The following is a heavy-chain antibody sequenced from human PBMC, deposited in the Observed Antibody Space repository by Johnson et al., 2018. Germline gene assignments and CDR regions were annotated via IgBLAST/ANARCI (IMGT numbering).Heavy chain of an antibody. V-gene: IGHV3-23*04. Sequence: VQLVQSGGGLVQPGGSLRLSCVASGFAFSNYAMSWVRQAPGKGLEWVSAIGGGGDYADLADSVKGRFTISRDNSKNPLFLQINSLRVADTAVYYCAKDGLPARHYVYAFDSWGQGTMFTVSS. CDR1: GFAFSNYA. J-gene: IGHJ3*02. D-gene: IGHD2-2*01. CDR2: IGGGGDYA. CDR3: AKDGLPARHYVYAFDS.